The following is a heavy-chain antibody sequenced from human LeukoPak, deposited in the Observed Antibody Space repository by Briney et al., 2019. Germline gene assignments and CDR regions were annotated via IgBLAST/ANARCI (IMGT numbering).Heavy chain of an antibody. Sequence: SETLSLTCTVSGGSISSYCWSWIRQPPGKGLEWIGYIYYSGSTNYNPSLKSRVTISVDTSKNQFSLKLSSVTAADTAVYYCARLAMVRGVTYFDYWGQGTLVTVSS. J-gene: IGHJ4*02. CDR1: GGSISSYC. CDR3: ARLAMVRGVTYFDY. D-gene: IGHD3-10*01. CDR2: IYYSGST. V-gene: IGHV4-59*08.